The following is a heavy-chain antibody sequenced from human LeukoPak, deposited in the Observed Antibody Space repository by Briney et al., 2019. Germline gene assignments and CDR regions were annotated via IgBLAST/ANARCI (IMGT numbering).Heavy chain of an antibody. CDR2: IIPILGIA. D-gene: IGHD5-24*01. CDR1: GDTFSSYA. J-gene: IGHJ4*02. V-gene: IGHV1-69*04. CDR3: ARDDGMATIMRWGGYYFDY. Sequence: SVKVSCKASGDTFSSYAISWVRQAPGQGLEWMGRIIPILGIANYAQKFQGRITITADKSTSTAYMELSSLRSEDTAVYYCARDDGMATIMRWGGYYFDYWGQGTLVTVSS.